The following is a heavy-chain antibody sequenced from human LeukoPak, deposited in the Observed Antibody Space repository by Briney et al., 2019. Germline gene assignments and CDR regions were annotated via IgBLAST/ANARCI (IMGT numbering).Heavy chain of an antibody. CDR3: ARQPSQVGGAIDY. Sequence: SETLSLTCAVYGGSFSGYYWSWIRQPPGKGLEWIGEINHSGSTNYNPSLKSRVTISVDTSKNQFSLKLSSVTAADTAVYYCARQPSQVGGAIDYWGQGTLVTVSS. D-gene: IGHD3-10*01. J-gene: IGHJ4*02. CDR1: GGSFSGYY. CDR2: INHSGST. V-gene: IGHV4-34*01.